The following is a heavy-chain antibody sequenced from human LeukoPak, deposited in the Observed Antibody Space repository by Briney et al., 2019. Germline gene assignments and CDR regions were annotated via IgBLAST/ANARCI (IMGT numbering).Heavy chain of an antibody. CDR2: ISGDGGGT. D-gene: IGHD2-21*02. J-gene: IGHJ3*02. V-gene: IGHV3-43*02. CDR3: SKEAYCGGDCYSGAFDI. Sequence: PGGSLRLSCAASGFTFDDYAMHWVRQAPGKGLEWVSLISGDGGGTYYADSVKGRFTISRDNSKSSLYLQMNSLRTEDTALYYCSKEAYCGGDCYSGAFDIWGQGTMVTVSS. CDR1: GFTFDDYA.